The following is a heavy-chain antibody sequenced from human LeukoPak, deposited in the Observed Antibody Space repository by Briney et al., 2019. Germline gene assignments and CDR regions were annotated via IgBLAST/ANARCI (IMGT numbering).Heavy chain of an antibody. CDR3: AKGSGSYYYHAYFDY. CDR2: ISTSSSYI. V-gene: IGHV3-21*04. Sequence: PGGSLRLSCAASGFTFSSYNMNWVRQAPGKGLEWVSSISTSSSYIYYADSGKGRFTISRDNSKNTLYLQMNSLRAEDTAVYYCAKGSGSYYYHAYFDYWGQGTLVTVSS. CDR1: GFTFSSYN. D-gene: IGHD3-10*01. J-gene: IGHJ4*02.